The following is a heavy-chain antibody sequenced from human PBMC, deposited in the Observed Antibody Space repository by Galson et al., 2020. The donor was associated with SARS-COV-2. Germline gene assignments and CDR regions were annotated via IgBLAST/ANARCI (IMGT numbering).Heavy chain of an antibody. V-gene: IGHV3-30*04. CDR1: GFTFSSYA. J-gene: IGHJ6*03. CDR2: ISYDGSNK. Sequence: GGSLRLSCAASGFTFSSYAMHWVRQAPGKGLEWVAVISYDGSNKYYAASVKGRFTISRDNSKNTLYLQMNSLRAEDTAVYYWASWGTSYYYYYYMDVWGKGTTVTFSS. D-gene: IGHD3-16*01. CDR3: ASWGTSYYYYYYMDV.